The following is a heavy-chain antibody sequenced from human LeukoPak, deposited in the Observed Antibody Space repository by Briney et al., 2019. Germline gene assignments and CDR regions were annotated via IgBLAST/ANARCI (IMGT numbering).Heavy chain of an antibody. CDR2: ISFSGSTI. V-gene: IGHV3-48*04. CDR1: GFIFSSFS. J-gene: IGHJ3*01. D-gene: IGHD2-21*02. CDR3: ASHTVVVTATHDAFAF. Sequence: PGGSLRLSCAAPGFIFSSFSRYWMSWVRQAPGKGLEWVSYISFSGSTILYADSVKGRFTISRDNAKNSLYLQMNSLRAEDTAVYYCASHTVVVTATHDAFAFWGQGTMVTVSS.